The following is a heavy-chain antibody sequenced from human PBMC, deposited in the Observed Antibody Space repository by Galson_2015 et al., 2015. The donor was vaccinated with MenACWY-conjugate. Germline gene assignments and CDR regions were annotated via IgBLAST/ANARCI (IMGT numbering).Heavy chain of an antibody. Sequence: SLRLSCATSGFTFSNAWMNWVRQAPGKGLEWVGRIKSKTDGGTTDYAAPVKGRFTISRDDSKNTLYLQMNSLKTEDTAVYYCTTDSSSSWSWSVDYWGQGTLVTVSS. D-gene: IGHD6-13*01. CDR1: GFTFSNAW. J-gene: IGHJ4*02. V-gene: IGHV3-15*07. CDR2: IKSKTDGGTT. CDR3: TTDSSSSWSWSVDY.